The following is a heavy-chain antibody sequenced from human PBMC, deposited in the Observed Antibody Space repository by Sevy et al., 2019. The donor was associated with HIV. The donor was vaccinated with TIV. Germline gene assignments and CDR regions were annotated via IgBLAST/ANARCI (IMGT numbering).Heavy chain of an antibody. Sequence: GGSLRLSCAVSGFTFSTYSMTWVRQAPGKGLEWVSSISGNSAYIHYADSLKGRFTISRDNAKNSVFLQMNSLRAEDTAVYYWARQYYYDTSGYYAGPMDVWGQGTTVTVSS. J-gene: IGHJ6*02. V-gene: IGHV3-21*01. CDR1: GFTFSTYS. D-gene: IGHD3-22*01. CDR3: ARQYYYDTSGYYAGPMDV. CDR2: ISGNSAYI.